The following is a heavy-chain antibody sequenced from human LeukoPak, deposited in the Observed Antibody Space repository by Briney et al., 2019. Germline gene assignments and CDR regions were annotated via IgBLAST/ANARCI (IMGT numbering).Heavy chain of an antibody. CDR2: ISYDGNNK. CDR3: CTSPSFGSSWYQFNY. J-gene: IGHJ4*02. Sequence: GRSVRLSCAASGFTFSSSGMHWVRQAPGKGVEGVALISYDGNNKYYADSVKGRFTMSRDNSRNTLYLQMNSLRAEDTAVYYCCTSPSFGSSWYQFNYWGQGALVIVSS. V-gene: IGHV3-30*03. CDR1: GFTFSSSG. D-gene: IGHD6-13*01.